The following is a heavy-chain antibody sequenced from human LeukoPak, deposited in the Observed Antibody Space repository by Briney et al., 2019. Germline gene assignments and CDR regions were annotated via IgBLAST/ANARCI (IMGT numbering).Heavy chain of an antibody. D-gene: IGHD6-19*01. V-gene: IGHV3-33*01. CDR2: IWYDGSNK. Sequence: GRSLRLSCAASGFTFSSYGMHWVRQAPGKGLEWVAVIWYDGSNKYYADSVKGRFTISRDNSKNTLYLQMSSLRAEDTAVYYCARDQSLYSSGWLFDYWGQGTLVTVSS. J-gene: IGHJ4*02. CDR3: ARDQSLYSSGWLFDY. CDR1: GFTFSSYG.